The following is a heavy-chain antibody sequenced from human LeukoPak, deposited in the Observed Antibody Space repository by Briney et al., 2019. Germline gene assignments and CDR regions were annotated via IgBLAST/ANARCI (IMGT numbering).Heavy chain of an antibody. Sequence: GGSLRLSCAASEFSVGSNYMTWVRQAPGKGLEWVGFIRSKIYGGTPEYAASVKGRFTISRDDSKGVAYLQMNSLKTEDTAVYYCTRDQTPYYWGQGTLVTVSS. CDR2: IRSKIYGGTP. V-gene: IGHV3-49*04. CDR3: TRDQTPYY. J-gene: IGHJ4*02. CDR1: EFSVGSNY.